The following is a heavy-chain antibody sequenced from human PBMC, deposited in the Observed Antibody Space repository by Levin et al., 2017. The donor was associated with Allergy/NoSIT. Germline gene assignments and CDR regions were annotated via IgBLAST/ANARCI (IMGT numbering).Heavy chain of an antibody. J-gene: IGHJ4*02. V-gene: IGHV3-23*01. Sequence: PGGSLRLSCAASGFTFNSHAMTWVRQAPGQGLEWVSTISGYGESTYYAESAKGRFTISRDNPRNTLHLLMTSLRPGDTALVYCSRDATLYGPGEDYLDDWVQGYRVAVCS. D-gene: IGHD3-16*01. CDR1: GFTFNSHA. CDR2: ISGYGEST. CDR3: SRDATLYGPGEDYLDD.